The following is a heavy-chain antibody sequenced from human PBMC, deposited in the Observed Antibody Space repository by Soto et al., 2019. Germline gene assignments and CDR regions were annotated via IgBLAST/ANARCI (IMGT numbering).Heavy chain of an antibody. CDR1: AYSFTNHL. V-gene: IGHV5-51*01. D-gene: IGHD5-18*01. CDR3: ASTPTWIHQWLD. J-gene: IGHJ4*02. CDR2: IYPGDSDT. Sequence: PGESLKISCKGSAYSFTNHLIGWVRQMPGKGLEWMGIIYPGDSDTRYSPSFQGQVTISADKSISTAYLQWSSLKASDTAMYYCASTPTWIHQWLDWGQGTQVTVSS.